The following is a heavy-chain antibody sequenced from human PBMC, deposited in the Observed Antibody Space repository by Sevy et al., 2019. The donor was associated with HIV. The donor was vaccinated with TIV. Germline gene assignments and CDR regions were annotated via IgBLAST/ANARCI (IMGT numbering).Heavy chain of an antibody. J-gene: IGHJ4*02. CDR2: ISYDGSNK. CDR1: GFTFSSYA. CDR3: ASDGTIFGVVIIGPFDY. D-gene: IGHD3-3*01. Sequence: GGSLRLSCAASGFTFSSYAMHWVRQAPGKGLEWVAVISYDGSNKYYADSVKGRFTISRDNSKNTLYLQMNSLRAEDTAVYYCASDGTIFGVVIIGPFDYWGQGTLVTVSS. V-gene: IGHV3-30-3*01.